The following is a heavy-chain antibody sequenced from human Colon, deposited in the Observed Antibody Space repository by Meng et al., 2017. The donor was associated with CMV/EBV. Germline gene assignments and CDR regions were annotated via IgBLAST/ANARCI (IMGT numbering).Heavy chain of an antibody. V-gene: IGHV2-5*02. CDR2: IYWDDDT. CDR1: GFSFITDKAG. J-gene: IGHJ4*02. D-gene: IGHD5-12*01. CDR3: VRRSYSGQDDY. Sequence: QITPKESCPTLVQPTPTLTLTCTFSGFSFITDKAGVGWIRHPPGKALEWLGFIYWDDDTRYSPSLKTRLTITRDTSKNQVILTMTNMDPADTATYYCVRRSYSGQDDYWGQGALVTVSS.